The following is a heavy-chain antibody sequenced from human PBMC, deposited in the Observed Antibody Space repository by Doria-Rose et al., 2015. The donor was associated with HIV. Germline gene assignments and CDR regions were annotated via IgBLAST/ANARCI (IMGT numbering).Heavy chain of an antibody. J-gene: IGHJ4*02. Sequence: QVTLKESGPVLVKPTETLTLTCTVSGVSLSSPGMGVSWIRQPPGKALEWLANIYSDDERAYISSLKSRLTISRGTSKSQVVLTMTDMDPVDTATYYCARIKSSRWYHKYYFDFWGQGTMVIV. CDR3: ARIKSSRWYHKYYFDF. V-gene: IGHV2-26*01. D-gene: IGHD6-13*01. CDR2: IYSDDER. CDR1: GVSLSSPGMG.